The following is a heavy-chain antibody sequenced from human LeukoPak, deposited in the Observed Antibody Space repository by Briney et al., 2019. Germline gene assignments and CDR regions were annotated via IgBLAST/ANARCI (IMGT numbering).Heavy chain of an antibody. CDR1: GYTFTRNG. Sequence: ASVKVPCKASGYTFTRNGITWVRQAPGQGLEWMGWISAHNDNTKYAQKLQGRVTMTTETSTNTAYMELRSLTSDDTAVYYCAGDGPRYRSGGICYSDHWGQGTLVTVSS. J-gene: IGHJ4*02. CDR2: ISAHNDNT. V-gene: IGHV1-18*01. D-gene: IGHD2-15*01. CDR3: AGDGPRYRSGGICYSDH.